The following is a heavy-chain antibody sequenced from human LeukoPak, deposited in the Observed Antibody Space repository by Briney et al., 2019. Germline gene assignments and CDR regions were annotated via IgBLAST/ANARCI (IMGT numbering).Heavy chain of an antibody. D-gene: IGHD6-19*01. Sequence: GGSLRLSCAASGFTVSSNYMSWVRQAPGRGLEWVSAITSSGGSTYYADSVKGRFTISRDNSKNTLYLQMNCLRAEDTAVYYCAKRDTSGWYYFDYWGQGTLVTVSS. J-gene: IGHJ4*02. CDR1: GFTVSSNY. CDR3: AKRDTSGWYYFDY. CDR2: ITSSGGST. V-gene: IGHV3-23*01.